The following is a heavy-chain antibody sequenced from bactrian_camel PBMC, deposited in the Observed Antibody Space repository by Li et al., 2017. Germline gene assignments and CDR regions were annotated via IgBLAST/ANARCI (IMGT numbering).Heavy chain of an antibody. CDR2: IYSGGSTV. D-gene: IGHD1*01. Sequence: HVQLVESGGGSVQAGGSLRLSCTASKDIYSENTLGWFRQAPGKEREGVAAIYSGGSTVYYADSVKGRFTISKDNAKNLYLQMNSLKPEDTGMYYCAAGWRVTRTAWHYKDDYTNWGQGTQVTVS. J-gene: IGHJ4*01. CDR1: KDIYSENT. CDR3: AAGWRVTRTAWHYKDDYTN. V-gene: IGHV3S54*01.